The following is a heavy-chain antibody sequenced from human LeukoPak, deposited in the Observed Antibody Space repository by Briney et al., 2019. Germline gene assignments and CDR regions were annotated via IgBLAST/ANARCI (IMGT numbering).Heavy chain of an antibody. V-gene: IGHV4-39*07. J-gene: IGHJ6*03. CDR1: GFTFSSYE. Sequence: GSLRLSCAASGFTFSSYEMNWVRQAPGKGLEWIGSIYYSGGTYYNPSLKSRVTISVDTSKNQFSLKLSSVTAADTAVYYCARRVGRWFGERAYYYNYMDVWGKGTTVTVSS. D-gene: IGHD3-10*01. CDR3: ARRVGRWFGERAYYYNYMDV. CDR2: IYYSGGT.